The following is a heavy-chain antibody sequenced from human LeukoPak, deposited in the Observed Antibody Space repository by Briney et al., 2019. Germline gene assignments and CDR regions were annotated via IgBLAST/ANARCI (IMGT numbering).Heavy chain of an antibody. CDR3: ASHDYGDYGHFDY. V-gene: IGHV3-66*04. CDR2: IYSDGST. Sequence: GGSLRLSCAASGFTVSSNYMSWVCQAPGPGLEWVSVIYSDGSTYYADSVKGRFTISRDNSKNTLYLQMNSLRAEDTAVYYCASHDYGDYGHFDYWGQGTLVTVSS. D-gene: IGHD4-17*01. CDR1: GFTVSSNY. J-gene: IGHJ4*02.